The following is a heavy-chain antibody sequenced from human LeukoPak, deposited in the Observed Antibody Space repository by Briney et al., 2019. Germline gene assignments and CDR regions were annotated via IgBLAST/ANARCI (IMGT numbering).Heavy chain of an antibody. D-gene: IGHD6-19*01. V-gene: IGHV4-30-2*01. CDR3: ARVRGWYYFDY. CDR2: IYHSGST. J-gene: IGHJ4*02. CDR1: GGSISSGGYS. Sequence: SETLSLTCAVSGGSISSGGYSWSAIRQPPEKGLEWIGYIYHSGSTYYNPSLKSRVAISVDRSKNQFSLKLSSVTAADTAVYYCARVRGWYYFDYWGQGTLVTVSS.